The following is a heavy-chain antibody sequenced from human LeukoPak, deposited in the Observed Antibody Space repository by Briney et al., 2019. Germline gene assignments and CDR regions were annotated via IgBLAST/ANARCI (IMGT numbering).Heavy chain of an antibody. CDR3: ASPGYDSSGYHAFDI. V-gene: IGHV1-69*04. CDR1: GGTFSSYA. J-gene: IGHJ3*02. CDR2: IIPIPGIA. Sequence: PAKVSCKASGGTFSSYAISWVRQAPGQGPHCMRRIIPIPGIANYAQKFQGRVTITADKATSTAYMELSSLRSEDTAVYYCASPGYDSSGYHAFDIWGQGTMVTVSS. D-gene: IGHD3-22*01.